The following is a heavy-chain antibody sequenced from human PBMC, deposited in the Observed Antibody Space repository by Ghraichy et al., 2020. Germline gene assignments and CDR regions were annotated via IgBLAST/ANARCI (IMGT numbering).Heavy chain of an antibody. CDR3: ARDGDTGMPD. CDR1: GASISNYY. Sequence: SETLSLTCTVSGASISNYYWSWIRQSPGRGLEWIGYLFYSGSTTYNPSLKSRVTISVDTSKRQLFLKLTSVTAADTAVYYCARDGDTGMPDWDQGKLVTVSS. V-gene: IGHV4-59*01. D-gene: IGHD5-18*01. J-gene: IGHJ4*02. CDR2: LFYSGST.